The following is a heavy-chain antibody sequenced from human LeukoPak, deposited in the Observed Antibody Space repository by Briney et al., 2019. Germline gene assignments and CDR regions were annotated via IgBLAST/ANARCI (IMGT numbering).Heavy chain of an antibody. CDR2: IYTSGSS. V-gene: IGHV4-4*07. CDR3: ARDGSYSHFDF. Sequence: SETLSLTCTVSRGSISSYYWSWIRQPAGKGLEWIGRIYTSGSSNYNPSLKSRVTMSVDTSKNQFSLKLSSVTAADTAVHYCARDGSYSHFDFWGQGTLVTVSS. CDR1: RGSISSYY. J-gene: IGHJ4*02. D-gene: IGHD1-26*01.